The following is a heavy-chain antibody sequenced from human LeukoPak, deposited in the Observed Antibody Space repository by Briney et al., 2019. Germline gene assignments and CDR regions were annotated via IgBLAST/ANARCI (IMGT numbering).Heavy chain of an antibody. J-gene: IGHJ4*02. CDR2: ISGTGGNT. CDR1: GFTFSTYA. Sequence: GGSLRLSCAASGFTFSTYAIIWVRQAPGKGLEWVSAISGTGGNTYCADSVKGRFSISRDNSKNTVYLQMSGLRAEDTAVYYCAKDGGYWGQGTLVTVSP. V-gene: IGHV3-23*01. CDR3: AKDGGY. D-gene: IGHD3-3*01.